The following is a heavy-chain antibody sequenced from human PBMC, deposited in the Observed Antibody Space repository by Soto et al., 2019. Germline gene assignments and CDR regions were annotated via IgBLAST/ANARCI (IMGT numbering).Heavy chain of an antibody. CDR2: ISDTGAST. V-gene: IGHV3-23*04. D-gene: IGHD6-19*01. J-gene: IGHJ4*02. CDR3: AKGRGGGWPWYFDN. Sequence: EVRLVEAGGGLKQPGGSLRLSCAASGFTFKESAMNWVRQAPGKGLEWVASISDTGASTWYAESVRGRLSISRDNSKNTFYLQRGSLRGEDTAVYYCAKGRGGGWPWYFDNWGQGTLVTVSS. CDR1: GFTFKESA.